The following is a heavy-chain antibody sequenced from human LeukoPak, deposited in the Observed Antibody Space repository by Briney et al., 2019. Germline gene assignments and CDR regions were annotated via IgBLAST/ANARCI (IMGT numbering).Heavy chain of an antibody. CDR2: VHYSFSS. CDR1: GASMNDYY. J-gene: IGHJ4*02. V-gene: IGHV4-59*01. CDR3: ACYSILGRTFDC. Sequence: SETLSLICTVSGASMNDYYWSWIRQPPGKGLEWIGNVHYSFSSNFSPSLKSRVTISMDTSKSQFSLRLSSVTAADTAVYYCACYSILGRTFDCWGQGTLVTVSS. D-gene: IGHD4-11*01.